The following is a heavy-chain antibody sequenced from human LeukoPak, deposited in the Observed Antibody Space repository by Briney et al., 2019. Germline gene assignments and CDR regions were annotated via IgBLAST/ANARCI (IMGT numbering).Heavy chain of an antibody. Sequence: ASVKVSCKASRYTFSSHGVRWVRQAPGQRLDWMGWISAYNGNTNYAQKFQGRVTMNTDTYTSTAYMELRSLRSDDTAVYYCARVQTTYYDFWSGYYTPSYYYMDVWGKGTTVTVSS. CDR1: RYTFSSHG. D-gene: IGHD3-3*01. CDR3: ARVQTTYYDFWSGYYTPSYYYMDV. CDR2: ISAYNGNT. J-gene: IGHJ6*03. V-gene: IGHV1-18*01.